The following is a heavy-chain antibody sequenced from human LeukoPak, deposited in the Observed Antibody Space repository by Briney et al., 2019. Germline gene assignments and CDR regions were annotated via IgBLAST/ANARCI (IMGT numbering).Heavy chain of an antibody. CDR3: AGEGSGWYLAY. CDR1: GFTFSSYA. CDR2: ISYDGSNK. D-gene: IGHD6-19*01. J-gene: IGHJ4*02. V-gene: IGHV3-30*04. Sequence: GRSLRLSCAASGFTFSSYAMHWVRQAPGKGLEWVAVISYDGSNKYYADSVKGRFTVSRDNSKNTLYLQMNSLRAEDTAVYYCAGEGSGWYLAYWGQGDLFSVSS.